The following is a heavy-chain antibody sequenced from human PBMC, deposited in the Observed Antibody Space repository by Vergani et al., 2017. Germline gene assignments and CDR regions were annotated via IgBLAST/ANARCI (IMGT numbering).Heavy chain of an antibody. CDR2: IYRTGRT. V-gene: IGHV4-61*02. CDR1: GGSISSGSYY. CDR3: ARRSGIVYDIFSGTQYFFDF. J-gene: IGHJ4*02. D-gene: IGHD3-9*01. Sequence: QVQLQESGPGLVKPSETLSLTCTVSGGSISSGSYYWSWIRQPAGKGLEWIGRIYRTGRTHFNPSLKSRVTISVDTSNNHFSLRLNSLTAADTAVYYCARRSGIVYDIFSGTQYFFDFWGQGTLVTVSS.